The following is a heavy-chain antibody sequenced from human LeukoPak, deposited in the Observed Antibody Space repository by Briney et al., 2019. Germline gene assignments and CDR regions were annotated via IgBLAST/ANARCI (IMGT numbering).Heavy chain of an antibody. CDR2: ISAYNGST. J-gene: IGHJ4*02. D-gene: IGHD2-21*01. Sequence: ASVKVSCKASGYTFTSYGISWVRQAPGQGLEWIGWISAYNGSTNYAQKLQGRVTMTTDTSTSTAYMELRSLRSDDTAVYYCASSSDLVVIGFDYWGQGTLVTVSS. CDR1: GYTFTSYG. V-gene: IGHV1-18*01. CDR3: ASSSDLVVIGFDY.